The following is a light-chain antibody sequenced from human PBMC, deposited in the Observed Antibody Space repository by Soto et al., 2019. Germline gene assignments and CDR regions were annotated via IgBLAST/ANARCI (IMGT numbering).Light chain of an antibody. CDR2: DVN. CDR3: SSYTSSSTHV. CDR1: SSDVGGYNF. V-gene: IGLV2-14*03. Sequence: QSALTQPASVSGSPGQSITISCTGTSSDVGGYNFVSWYQQHPGKVPKLMIFDVNSRPSGVSDRFSGSNSGNTASLTISGLQAEDEGDYYCSSYTSSSTHVFGSGTKLTVL. J-gene: IGLJ1*01.